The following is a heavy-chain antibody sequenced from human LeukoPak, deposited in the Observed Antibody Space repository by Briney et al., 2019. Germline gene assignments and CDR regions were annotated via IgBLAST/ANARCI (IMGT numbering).Heavy chain of an antibody. V-gene: IGHV1-69*04. Sequence: ASVKVSCKASGGTFSSYAISWVRQAPGQGLEWMGRIIPILGIANYAQKFQGRVTITADESTSTAYMELSSLRSEDTAVYYCARDREMATIPGGDYWGQGTLVTVSS. J-gene: IGHJ4*02. CDR3: ARDREMATIPGGDY. D-gene: IGHD5-12*01. CDR2: IIPILGIA. CDR1: GGTFSSYA.